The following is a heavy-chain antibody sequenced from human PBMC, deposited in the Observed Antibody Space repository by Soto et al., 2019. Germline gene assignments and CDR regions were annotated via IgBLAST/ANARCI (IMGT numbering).Heavy chain of an antibody. CDR2: SNPNSGGT. D-gene: IGHD2-2*01. Sequence: ASVKVSCKASGYTFTGYYMHWVRQAPGQGLEWMGWSNPNSGGTNYAQKFQGWVTMTRDTSISTAYMELSRLRSDDTAVYYCARAIYCSSTSCYPFDYWGQGTLVTVSS. CDR3: ARAIYCSSTSCYPFDY. CDR1: GYTFTGYY. J-gene: IGHJ4*02. V-gene: IGHV1-2*04.